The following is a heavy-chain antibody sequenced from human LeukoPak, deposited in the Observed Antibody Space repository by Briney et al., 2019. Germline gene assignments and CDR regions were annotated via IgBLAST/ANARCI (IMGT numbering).Heavy chain of an antibody. CDR3: ARDADSSGWNDY. V-gene: IGHV3-11*04. J-gene: IGHJ4*02. D-gene: IGHD6-19*01. CDR2: ISTSSNTI. CDR1: GFNFSDYY. Sequence: PGGSLRLSCEASGFNFSDYYMSWIRQAPGKGLEWLSYISTSSNTIYYADSVKGRFTISRDNAKNSLYLQMNSLRAEDTAVYYCARDADSSGWNDYWGQGTLVTVSS.